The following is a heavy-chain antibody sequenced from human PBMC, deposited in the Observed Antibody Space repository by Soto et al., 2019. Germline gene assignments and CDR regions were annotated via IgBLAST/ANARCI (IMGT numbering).Heavy chain of an antibody. CDR3: XXXXXXXNGDPYYYGMDV. CDR1: GGTFSSYA. CDR2: IIPIFGTA. V-gene: IGHV1-69*01. J-gene: IGHJ6*02. D-gene: IGHD3-10*01. Sequence: QVQLVQSGAEVKKPGSSVKVSCKASGGTFSSYAISWVRQAPGQGLEWMGGIIPIFGTANYAQKFQGRVTITADESTSTAYMELSSLRSEDTAVYYCXXXXXXXNGDPYYYGMDVWGQGTTVTVSS.